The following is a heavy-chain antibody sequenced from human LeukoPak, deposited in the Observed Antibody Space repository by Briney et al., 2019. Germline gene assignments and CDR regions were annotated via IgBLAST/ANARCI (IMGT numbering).Heavy chain of an antibody. CDR3: ARDCKEYGDYVFDY. J-gene: IGHJ4*02. CDR1: GGSISSYY. CDR2: IYYSGST. V-gene: IGHV4-59*12. Sequence: SETLSLTCTVSGGSISSYYWSWIRQPPGKGLEWIGYIYYSGSTYYNPSLKSRVTISVDASKNQFSLKLSSVTAADTAVYYCARDCKEYGDYVFDYWGQGTLVTVSS. D-gene: IGHD4-17*01.